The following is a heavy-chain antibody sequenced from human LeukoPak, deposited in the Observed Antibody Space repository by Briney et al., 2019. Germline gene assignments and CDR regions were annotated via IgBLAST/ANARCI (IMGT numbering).Heavy chain of an antibody. CDR3: VGWKYSSSPNWFDP. Sequence: PSETLSLTCTVSGGSISSQYWSWIRQPPGKGLEWIGYIYYSGSTNYNPSLKGRVTMSVDTSKNQFSLKLRSVTAADTAVYYCVGWKYSSSPNWFDPWGQGTLVTVSS. CDR2: IYYSGST. V-gene: IGHV4-59*11. J-gene: IGHJ5*02. CDR1: GGSISSQY. D-gene: IGHD6-6*01.